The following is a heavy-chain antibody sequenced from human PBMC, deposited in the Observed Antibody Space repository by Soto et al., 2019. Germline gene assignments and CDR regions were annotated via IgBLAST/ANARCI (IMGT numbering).Heavy chain of an antibody. CDR2: IIPIFGTA. J-gene: IGHJ6*02. D-gene: IGHD2-2*01. CDR3: ARGYCISTSCVYYYGMDV. Sequence: ASVKVSCKASGGTFSSYAISWVRQAPGQGLEWMGGIIPIFGTANYAQKFQGRVTITADESTSTAYMELSSLRSEDTAVYYCARGYCISTSCVYYYGMDVWGQGTTVTVSS. V-gene: IGHV1-69*13. CDR1: GGTFSSYA.